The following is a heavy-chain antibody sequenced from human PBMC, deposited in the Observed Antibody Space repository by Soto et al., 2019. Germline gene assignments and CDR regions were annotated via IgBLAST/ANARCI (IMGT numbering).Heavy chain of an antibody. CDR2: IYHSGST. CDR1: GGSISSGGYS. D-gene: IGHD2-15*01. V-gene: IGHV4-30-2*01. J-gene: IGHJ5*02. CDR3: ARDIKARSGGRWFDP. Sequence: PSETLSLTCAVSGGSISSGGYSWSWIRQPPGKVLEWIVYIYHSGSTYYNPSLKSRVTISLERSNNQFSLKLSSVTAADTSVYYCARDIKARSGGRWFDPWGQGTMVTVSS.